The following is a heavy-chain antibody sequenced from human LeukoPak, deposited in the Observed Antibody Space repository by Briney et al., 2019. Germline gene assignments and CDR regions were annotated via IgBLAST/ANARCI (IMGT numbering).Heavy chain of an antibody. D-gene: IGHD3-10*01. CDR3: ARSGSGSYRSCFDY. Sequence: SSETLSLTCTVSGGSISSYYWSWIRQPPGKGLEWIGYIYYSGSTNYNPSLKSRVTISVDTSKNQFSLKLSSVTAADTAVYYCARSGSGSYRSCFDYWGQGTLVTVSS. CDR1: GGSISSYY. J-gene: IGHJ4*02. V-gene: IGHV4-59*01. CDR2: IYYSGST.